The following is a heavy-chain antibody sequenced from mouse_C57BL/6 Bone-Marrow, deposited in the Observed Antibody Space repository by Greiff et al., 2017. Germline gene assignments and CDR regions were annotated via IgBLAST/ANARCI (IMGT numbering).Heavy chain of an antibody. CDR1: GYAFTNYL. CDR3: ARGEGIAY. J-gene: IGHJ3*01. CDR2: INPGSGGT. Sequence: QVQLQQSGAELVRPGTSVKVSCKASGYAFTNYLIEWVKQRPGQGLEWIGVINPGSGGTNYNEKFKGKATLTADKSSSTAYMQLSSLTSEDSAVYFCARGEGIAYWGQGTLVTVSA. V-gene: IGHV1-54*01.